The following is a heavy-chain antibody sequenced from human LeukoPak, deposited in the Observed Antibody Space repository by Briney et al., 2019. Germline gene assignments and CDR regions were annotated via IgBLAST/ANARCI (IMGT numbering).Heavy chain of an antibody. Sequence: RGSLRLSCAASGFTFSSYSMNWVRQAPGKGLEWVSSISSSSSYIYYADSVKGRFTISRDNAKNSLYLQMNSLRAEDTAVYYCARDTRYSSNLEPGRWGQGTLVTVSS. CDR2: ISSSSSYI. CDR1: GFTFSSYS. J-gene: IGHJ4*02. D-gene: IGHD6-13*01. CDR3: ARDTRYSSNLEPGR. V-gene: IGHV3-21*01.